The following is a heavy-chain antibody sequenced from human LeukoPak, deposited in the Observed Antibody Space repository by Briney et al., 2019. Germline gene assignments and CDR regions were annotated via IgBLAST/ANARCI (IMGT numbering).Heavy chain of an antibody. J-gene: IGHJ6*03. V-gene: IGHV4-30-2*01. CDR3: ARETVTTRGSYIRDYYYMDV. Sequence: SQTLSLTCTVSGGSISSGGYYWSWIRQPPGKGLEWIGYIYHSGSTYYNPSLKSRVTISVDRSKNQFSLKLSSVTAADTAVYYCARETVTTRGSYIRDYYYMDVWGKGTTVTVSS. CDR1: GGSISSGGYY. D-gene: IGHD4-11*01. CDR2: IYHSGST.